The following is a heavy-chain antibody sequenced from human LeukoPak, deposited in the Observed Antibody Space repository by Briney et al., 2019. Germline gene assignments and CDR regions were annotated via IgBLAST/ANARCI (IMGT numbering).Heavy chain of an antibody. Sequence: SETLSLTCTVSGGSISSYYWSWIRQPPGEGLEWIGYIYYSGSTNYNPSLKSRVTISVDTSKNQFSLKLSSVTAADTAVYYCARGAGSGLIAFDIWGQGTMVTVSS. CDR2: IYYSGST. V-gene: IGHV4-59*01. D-gene: IGHD3-10*01. J-gene: IGHJ3*02. CDR1: GGSISSYY. CDR3: ARGAGSGLIAFDI.